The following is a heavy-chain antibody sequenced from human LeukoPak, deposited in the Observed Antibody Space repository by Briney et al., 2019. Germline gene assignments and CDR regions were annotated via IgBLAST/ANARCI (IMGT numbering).Heavy chain of an antibody. J-gene: IGHJ4*02. CDR2: ISYDGSNK. V-gene: IGHV3-30-3*01. D-gene: IGHD2-21*02. CDR3: ARQGDTGSWYFDY. CDR1: GFTFSYYA. Sequence: TGGSLRLSCAASGFTFSYYAMHWVRQAPGKGLEWVAVISYDGSNKYYADSVKGRFTISRDNSKSRLYLQMGSLIAGDTAVYYCARQGDTGSWYFDYWGQGTLVTVSS.